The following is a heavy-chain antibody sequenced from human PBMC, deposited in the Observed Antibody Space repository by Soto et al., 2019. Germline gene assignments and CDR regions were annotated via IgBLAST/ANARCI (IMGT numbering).Heavy chain of an antibody. CDR1: GGTFSSFT. V-gene: IGHV1-69*13. CDR2: IIPIYGTA. J-gene: IGHJ6*02. Sequence: GASVKVSCKASGGTFSSFTISWVRQAPGQGLEWMGGIIPIYGTASYAQKFQGRVTITADASTRTAYMELSRLRSEDTAVYYCAKDRRADWESYYFYGMDVWGQGTTVTVPS. CDR3: AKDRRADWESYYFYGMDV. D-gene: IGHD1-26*01.